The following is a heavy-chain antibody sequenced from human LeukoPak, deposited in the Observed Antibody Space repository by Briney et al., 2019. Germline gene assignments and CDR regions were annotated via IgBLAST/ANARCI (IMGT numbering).Heavy chain of an antibody. CDR3: AKGLRTGVGPYMGYHYYMDV. CDR1: GFTFSSYA. CDR2: INDNGDGT. Sequence: GGSLRLSCAASGFTFSSYAMSWVRQAPGKGLKWVSTINDNGDGTYYADSVKGRFTISRDNSYNTVSLLMNSLRDEDTGVYYCAKGLRTGVGPYMGYHYYMDVWGKGATVTVSS. J-gene: IGHJ6*03. V-gene: IGHV3-23*01. D-gene: IGHD3-16*01.